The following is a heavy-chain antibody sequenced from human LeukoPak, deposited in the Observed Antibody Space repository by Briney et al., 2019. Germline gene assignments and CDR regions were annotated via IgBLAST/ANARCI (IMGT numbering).Heavy chain of an antibody. Sequence: PSETLSLTCAVSGGSISRGDYSWSWIRQPPGKGLEWIGYIYDSGDTYYTPSLKSRVTISVDRSKNQFSLRLTSVTAADTAVYYCARGGAAAVRWFDPWGQGTLVTVSS. CDR3: ARGGAAAVRWFDP. CDR2: IYDSGDT. CDR1: GGSISRGDYS. D-gene: IGHD6-13*01. J-gene: IGHJ5*02. V-gene: IGHV4-30-2*01.